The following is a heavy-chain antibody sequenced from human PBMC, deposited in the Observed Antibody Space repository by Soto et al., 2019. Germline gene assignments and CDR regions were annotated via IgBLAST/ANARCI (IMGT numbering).Heavy chain of an antibody. CDR2: ISSNGSST. J-gene: IGHJ4*02. V-gene: IGHV3-74*01. CDR3: ARVPYCSSSSCYSYFDS. Sequence: EVQLVESGGGLVQPGGSLRLSWAASGFTLSNYWMHWARRARGKGLVWVSRISSNGSSTNYADSVKGRCTISRDNAKNTLHLQMNSLRDEDTALYYCARVPYCSSSSCYSYFDSWAQGTLVTVSS. D-gene: IGHD2-2*01. CDR1: GFTLSNYW.